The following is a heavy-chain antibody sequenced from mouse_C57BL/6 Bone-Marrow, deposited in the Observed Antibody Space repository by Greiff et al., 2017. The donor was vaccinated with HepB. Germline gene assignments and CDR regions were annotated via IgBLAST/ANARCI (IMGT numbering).Heavy chain of an antibody. V-gene: IGHV1-50*01. D-gene: IGHD2-4*01. CDR2: IDPSDSYT. J-gene: IGHJ3*01. CDR3: ARDDYEEWFAY. CDR1: GYTFTSYW. Sequence: QVQLQQPGAELVKPGASVKLSCKASGYTFTSYWMQWVKQRPGQGLEWIGEIDPSDSYTNYNQKFKGKATLTVDTSSSTAYMQLSSLTSEYSAVYYCARDDYEEWFAYWGQGTLVTVSA.